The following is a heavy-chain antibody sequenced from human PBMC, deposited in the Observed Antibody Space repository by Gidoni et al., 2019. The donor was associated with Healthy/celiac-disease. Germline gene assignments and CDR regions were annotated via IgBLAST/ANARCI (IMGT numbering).Heavy chain of an antibody. CDR2: ITDDGSNE. CDR3: AKDSSGDFDY. Sequence: VQLVQSEGGVVQPARILRLSCAASGLAFSSYGMHWVRQAPGKGLEWMAVITDDGSNEDYADDVKGRFTITRDNSKNTLNLQMNSLRAEDTAVYYCAKDSSGDFDYWGQGTLVTVSS. D-gene: IGHD3-22*01. CDR1: GLAFSSYG. J-gene: IGHJ4*03. V-gene: IGHV3-30*18.